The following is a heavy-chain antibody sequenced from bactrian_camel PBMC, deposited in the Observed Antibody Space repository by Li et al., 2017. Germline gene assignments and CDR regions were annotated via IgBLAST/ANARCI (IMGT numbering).Heavy chain of an antibody. D-gene: IGHD1*01. CDR2: IDSSGKT. Sequence: VQLVESGGGSVQAGGSLRLSCTASGITAIDYCLAWFRQAPGEEREGVAAIDSSGKTSIADSVKGRFTISRDNAKNTLYLQLNGQKSEDTAMYYCAVVVPGPRWRERGQGTQVTVS. CDR1: GITAIDYC. J-gene: IGHJ4*01. V-gene: IGHV3S42*01.